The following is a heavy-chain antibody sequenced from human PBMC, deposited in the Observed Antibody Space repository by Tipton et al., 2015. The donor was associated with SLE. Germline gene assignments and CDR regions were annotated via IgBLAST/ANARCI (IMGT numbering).Heavy chain of an antibody. CDR3: AKDRPGIGIAVAGNFDY. D-gene: IGHD6-19*01. CDR1: GFTFSSYA. V-gene: IGHV3-23*01. J-gene: IGHJ4*02. CDR2: ISGSGGST. Sequence: SLRLSCAASGFTFSSYAMSWVRQAPGKGLEWVSAISGSGGSTYHADSVKGRFTISRDNSKNTLYLQMNSLRAEDTAVYYCAKDRPGIGIAVAGNFDYWGQGTLVTVSS.